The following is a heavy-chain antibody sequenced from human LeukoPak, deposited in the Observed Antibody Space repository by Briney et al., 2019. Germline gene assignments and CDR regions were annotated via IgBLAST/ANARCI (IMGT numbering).Heavy chain of an antibody. CDR3: ARDGDGYYY. CDR1: GYTLTELS. CDR2: FDPEDGET. V-gene: IGHV1-24*01. Sequence: ASVKVSCKVSGYTLTELSVHWVRQAPGKGLEWMGGFDPEDGETIYAQKFQGRVTMTEDTSTDTAYMELNSLRTEDTAMYYCARDGDGYYYWGQGTLVTVSS. J-gene: IGHJ4*02. D-gene: IGHD3-3*01.